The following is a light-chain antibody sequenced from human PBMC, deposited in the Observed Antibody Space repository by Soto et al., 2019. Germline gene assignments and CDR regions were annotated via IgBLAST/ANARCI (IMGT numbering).Light chain of an antibody. J-gene: IGKJ1*01. CDR3: QQYNSYWT. CDR1: QSISTY. Sequence: DIQMTQSPSSLSASVGDRVTITCRASQSISTYLHWYQQKPGKAPNLLIYAASTLQSGVPSRFSGSGSGTDFTLTISSLQPDDFATYYCQQYNSYWTFGQGTKVDIK. CDR2: AAS. V-gene: IGKV1-39*01.